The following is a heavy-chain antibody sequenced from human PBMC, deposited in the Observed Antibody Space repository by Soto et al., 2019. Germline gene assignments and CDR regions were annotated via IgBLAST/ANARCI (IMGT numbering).Heavy chain of an antibody. D-gene: IGHD2-2*01. CDR1: GGTFSSYA. CDR2: IIPIFGTA. J-gene: IGHJ4*02. Sequence: SVKVSCKASGGTFSSYAISWVRQAPGQGLEWMGGIIPIFGTANYAQKFQGRVTITADGSTSTAYMELSSLRSEDTAVYYCARTPNPPSLGYCSSTSCSGDYWGQGTLVTVSS. CDR3: ARTPNPPSLGYCSSTSCSGDY. V-gene: IGHV1-69*13.